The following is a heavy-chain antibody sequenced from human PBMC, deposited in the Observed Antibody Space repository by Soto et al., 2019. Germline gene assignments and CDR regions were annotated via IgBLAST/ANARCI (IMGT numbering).Heavy chain of an antibody. V-gene: IGHV4-59*01. J-gene: IGHJ4*02. CDR2: IYYSGST. CDR1: GGFTSSYY. CDR3: AGTRGYFSGGSCPAVVDY. Sequence: QVQLQESGPGLVKPSETLSLTCTVSGGFTSSYYWSWIRQPPGQGLEWIGYIYYSGSTNYNPSHKSRVTISVDTSKNQFSLKLSSVTAADTAVYYCAGTRGYFSGGSCPAVVDYWGQGTLVTVSS. D-gene: IGHD2-15*01.